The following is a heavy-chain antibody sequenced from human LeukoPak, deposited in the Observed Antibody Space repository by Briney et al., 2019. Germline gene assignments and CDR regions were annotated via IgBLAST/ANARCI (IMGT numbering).Heavy chain of an antibody. D-gene: IGHD2-2*02. V-gene: IGHV1-2*02. Sequence: GASVKVSCKASGYTLTGYYMHWVRQAPGQGLEWMGWINPNSGGTNYAQKFQGRVTMTRDTSISTAYMELSRLRSDDTAVYYCARQIVVVPAAISAADILSFDPWGQGTLVTVSS. CDR2: INPNSGGT. CDR1: GYTLTGYY. CDR3: ARQIVVVPAAISAADILSFDP. J-gene: IGHJ5*02.